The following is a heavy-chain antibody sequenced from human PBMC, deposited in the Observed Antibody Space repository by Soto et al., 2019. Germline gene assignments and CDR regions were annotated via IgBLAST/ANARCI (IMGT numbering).Heavy chain of an antibody. Sequence: ASVKVSCKASGFTFTSSAVQWVRQARGQRLEWIGWIVVGSGNTNYAQKFQERVTITRDMSTSTAYMELSSLRSEDTAVHYCAAEASSGYSSWFDPWGQGTLVTVSS. D-gene: IGHD3-22*01. CDR3: AAEASSGYSSWFDP. J-gene: IGHJ5*02. V-gene: IGHV1-58*01. CDR1: GFTFTSSA. CDR2: IVVGSGNT.